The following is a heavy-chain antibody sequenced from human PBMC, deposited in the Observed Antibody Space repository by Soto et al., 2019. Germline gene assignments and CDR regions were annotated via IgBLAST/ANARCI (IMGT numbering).Heavy chain of an antibody. Sequence: EVQLLESGGGLVQPGGSLRLSCAASGFTFSSYAMNWVRQAPGKGLEWVSTISGRGGSTYYADSVKGRFTISRDKSKDTLYLQMNSLRAEDTAVYYCAKGLAVPPNHWGQGTLVTVSS. V-gene: IGHV3-23*01. D-gene: IGHD4-17*01. CDR3: AKGLAVPPNH. CDR2: ISGRGGST. J-gene: IGHJ5*02. CDR1: GFTFSSYA.